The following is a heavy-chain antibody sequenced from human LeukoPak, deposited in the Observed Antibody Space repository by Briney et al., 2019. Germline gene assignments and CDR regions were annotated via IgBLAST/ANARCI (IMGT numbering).Heavy chain of an antibody. J-gene: IGHJ6*03. D-gene: IGHD6-19*01. CDR3: SRDETYSSDWQSNHYYYYMDV. Sequence: TSETLSLTCRVSDYSISSGYYWGWIRQPPGKGLEWIGSVYHSATTYYNPSLKSRVTVSVDTPKNQFSLKLSSVTAADTAVYYCSRDETYSSDWQSNHYYYYMDVRGKGTTVTVSS. CDR2: VYHSATT. CDR1: DYSISSGYY. V-gene: IGHV4-38-2*02.